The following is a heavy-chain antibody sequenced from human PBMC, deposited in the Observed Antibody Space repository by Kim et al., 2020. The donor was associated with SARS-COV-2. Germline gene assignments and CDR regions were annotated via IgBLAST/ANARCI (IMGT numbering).Heavy chain of an antibody. Sequence: ASVKVSCKASGYTFTGYYMHWVRQAPGQGLEWMGWINPNSGGTNYAQKFQGRVTMTRDTSISTAYMELSRLRSDDTAVYYCARDLDSGSSLTGYWGQGTLVTVSS. J-gene: IGHJ4*02. V-gene: IGHV1-2*02. CDR3: ARDLDSGSSLTGY. CDR1: GYTFTGYY. CDR2: INPNSGGT. D-gene: IGHD1-26*01.